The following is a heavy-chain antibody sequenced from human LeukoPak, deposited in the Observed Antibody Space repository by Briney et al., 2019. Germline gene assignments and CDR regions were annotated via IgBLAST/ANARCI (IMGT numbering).Heavy chain of an antibody. V-gene: IGHV3-23*01. CDR2: ISGSGGST. CDR1: GFTFSSYA. Sequence: PGGSLRLSCAASGFTFSSYAMSWVRQAPGKGLEWVSGISGSGGSTYYADSVKGRFTISRDNSKNTLYLQMNSLRAEDTAVYYCAKPSISNYDYVWGSYRSPVYYFDYWGQGTLVTVSS. CDR3: AKPSISNYDYVWGSYRSPVYYFDY. D-gene: IGHD3-16*02. J-gene: IGHJ4*02.